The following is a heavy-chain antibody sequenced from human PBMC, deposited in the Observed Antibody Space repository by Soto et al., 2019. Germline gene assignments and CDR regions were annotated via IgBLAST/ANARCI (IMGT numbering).Heavy chain of an antibody. CDR3: ARSPKYYYGSGSYYTTQDY. Sequence: SETLSLTCAVYGGSFSGYYWSWIRQPPGKGLEWIGEINHSGSTNYNPSLKSRVTISVDTSKNQFSLKLSSVTAADTAVYYCARSPKYYYGSGSYYTTQDYWGRGTLVTVSS. CDR1: GGSFSGYY. CDR2: INHSGST. V-gene: IGHV4-34*01. D-gene: IGHD3-10*01. J-gene: IGHJ4*02.